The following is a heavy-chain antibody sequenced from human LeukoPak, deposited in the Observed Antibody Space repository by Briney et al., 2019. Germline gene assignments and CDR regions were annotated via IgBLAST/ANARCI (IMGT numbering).Heavy chain of an antibody. Sequence: GESLKISCKGSGYNFNTYLVAWVRQLPGKGLEWMGIIRPMNSDVRYSPSFQGEVTISADRSINTAYLQWSSMTASDTAMYYCASRPFETTVVHWDFYWGQGTQVTVSS. D-gene: IGHD4-17*01. J-gene: IGHJ4*02. V-gene: IGHV5-51*01. CDR2: IRPMNSDV. CDR3: ASRPFETTVVHWDFY. CDR1: GYNFNTYL.